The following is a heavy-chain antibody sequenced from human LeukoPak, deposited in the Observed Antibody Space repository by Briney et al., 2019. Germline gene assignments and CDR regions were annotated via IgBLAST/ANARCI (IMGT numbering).Heavy chain of an antibody. D-gene: IGHD4-17*01. CDR2: ISSRGSTI. CDR1: GFTFTSHE. CDR3: ARDTNGDGWFDP. V-gene: IGHV3-48*03. Sequence: PGGSLRVSSVASGFTFTSHETSGVRHAPGKGLWCGSYISSRGSTIYCADSVKGRFTISRDNAKNSLYLQMNSLRAEDTSVYYCARDTNGDGWFDPWGQGTLVTVSS. J-gene: IGHJ5*02.